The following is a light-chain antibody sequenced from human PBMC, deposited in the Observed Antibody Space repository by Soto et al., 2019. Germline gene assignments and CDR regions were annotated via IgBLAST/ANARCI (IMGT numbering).Light chain of an antibody. Sequence: QSVLTQPASVSGSPGQSITISCTGTSSDVGGYNYVSWYQQHPGTAPKLMIYDVSNRPSGVSNRFSGSKSGNTASLTISGRQAEDEADYYCSSYTSSSSVVFGGGTKVTVL. V-gene: IGLV2-14*01. J-gene: IGLJ2*01. CDR2: DVS. CDR1: SSDVGGYNY. CDR3: SSYTSSSSVV.